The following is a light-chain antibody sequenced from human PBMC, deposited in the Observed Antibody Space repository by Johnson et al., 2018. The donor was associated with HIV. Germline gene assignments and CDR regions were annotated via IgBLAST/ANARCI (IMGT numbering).Light chain of an antibody. CDR3: GTCESSLSAESV. CDR1: SSNIGNNY. Sequence: QSVLTQPPSVSAAPGQKVTISCSGSSSNIGNNYVSWYQQLPGTAPKLLISDNNKRPSGIPDRFSGSKSGTSATLGITGLQTGDEADYYCGTCESSLSAESVFGTGTKVTVL. V-gene: IGLV1-51*01. CDR2: DNN. J-gene: IGLJ1*01.